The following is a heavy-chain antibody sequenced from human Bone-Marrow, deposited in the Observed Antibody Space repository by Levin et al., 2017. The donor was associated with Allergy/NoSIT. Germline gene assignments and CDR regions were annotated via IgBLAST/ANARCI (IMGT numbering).Heavy chain of an antibody. CDR3: TRRPTSYTNSRYADY. D-gene: IGHD2-8*01. CDR2: IYPDDSDT. J-gene: IGHJ4*02. V-gene: IGHV5-51*01. Sequence: LGESLKISCKGSGYRFSTYWIGWVRQMPGKGLEWMGIIYPDDSDTRYSPSFQGHVTISVDKSTSTAYLQWSSLKASDTAIYYCTRRPTSYTNSRYADYWGQGTLVTVSS. CDR1: GYRFSTYW.